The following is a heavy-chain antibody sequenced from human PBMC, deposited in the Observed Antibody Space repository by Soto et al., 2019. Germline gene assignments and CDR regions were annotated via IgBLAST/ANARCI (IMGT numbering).Heavy chain of an antibody. D-gene: IGHD3-3*01. V-gene: IGHV4-30-4*01. J-gene: IGHJ6*02. CDR1: GGSISSGDYY. CDR2: IYYSGST. Sequence: SETLSLTCTVSGGSISSGDYYWSWIRQPPGKGLEWIGYIYYSGSTYYNPSLKSRVTISVDTSKNQFSLKLSSVTAADTVVYYCARITTIFGVVNRYYYYYGMDVWGQGTTVT. CDR3: ARITTIFGVVNRYYYYYGMDV.